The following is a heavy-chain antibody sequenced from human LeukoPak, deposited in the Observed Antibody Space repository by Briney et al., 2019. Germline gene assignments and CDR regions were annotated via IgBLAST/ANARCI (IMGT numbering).Heavy chain of an antibody. CDR1: GFTFSSYS. J-gene: IGHJ4*02. D-gene: IGHD1-1*01. Sequence: GGSLRLPCAASGFTFSSYSMNWVRQAPGKGLEWVSYISSSSSTIYYADSVKGRFTISRDNAKNSLYLQMNSLRAEDTAVYYCATTTGTTYPPLYYFDYWGQGTLVTVSS. CDR2: ISSSSSTI. V-gene: IGHV3-48*01. CDR3: ATTTGTTYPPLYYFDY.